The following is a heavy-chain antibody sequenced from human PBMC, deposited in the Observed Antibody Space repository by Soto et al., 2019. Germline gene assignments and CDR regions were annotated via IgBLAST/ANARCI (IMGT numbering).Heavy chain of an antibody. J-gene: IGHJ6*02. CDR1: GFTFISYA. Sequence: QVQLVESGGGVVQPGRSLRLSCAASGFTFISYAMHWVRQAPGKGLEWVAGISFDGSTEYYADSVKARFTISRDNSKNTVDLQMNSLRSEDTAVYYCARSMHCSAIYTHLSYLLDVWGQGTTGTGSS. V-gene: IGHV3-30-3*01. CDR2: ISFDGSTE. D-gene: IGHD3-16*01. CDR3: ARSMHCSAIYTHLSYLLDV.